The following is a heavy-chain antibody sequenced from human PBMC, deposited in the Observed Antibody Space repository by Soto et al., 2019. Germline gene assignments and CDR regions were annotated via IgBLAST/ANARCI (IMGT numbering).Heavy chain of an antibody. CDR3: ARVPRGVYYGMDV. D-gene: IGHD3-10*01. CDR2: INPNSGTT. J-gene: IGHJ6*02. Sequence: QVQLVQSGAEAKKPGASVKVSCKASGYTFTDYYMHWVRQAPGQRLEWMGRINPNSGTTNYAQKFQGWVTMARETSITPVYMEVSRLSSDGTAVYYCARVPRGVYYGMDVWGQGTTVHVSS. V-gene: IGHV1-2*04. CDR1: GYTFTDYY.